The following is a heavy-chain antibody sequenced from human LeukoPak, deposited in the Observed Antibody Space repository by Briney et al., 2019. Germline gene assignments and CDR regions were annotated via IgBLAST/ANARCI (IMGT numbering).Heavy chain of an antibody. CDR1: GFTFSYAC. Sequence: GGSLRLSCAASGFTFSYACMTWVRQAPGKGLEWVGCIKSKCDGGTKDYAAPVKGRFTISRDDSKNKVSLQMNSLKIEDTAVYYCSGGNGDYGIPWGQGTLVIVSS. V-gene: IGHV3-15*01. J-gene: IGHJ5*02. CDR2: IKSKCDGGTK. CDR3: SGGNGDYGIP. D-gene: IGHD4-17*01.